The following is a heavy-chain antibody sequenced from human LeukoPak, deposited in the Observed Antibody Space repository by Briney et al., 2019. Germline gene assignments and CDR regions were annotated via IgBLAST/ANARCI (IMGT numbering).Heavy chain of an antibody. CDR2: IYHSGST. CDR3: ARDRKYYYHMDV. D-gene: IGHD1-14*01. CDR1: GYSISSGYY. V-gene: IGHV4-38-2*02. J-gene: IGHJ6*03. Sequence: SETLSLTCTVSGYSISSGYYWGWIRQPPGKGLEWIGSIYHSGSTYYNPSLKSRVTISVDTSKNQFSLKLSSVTAADTAVYYCARDRKYYYHMDVWGKGTTVTVSS.